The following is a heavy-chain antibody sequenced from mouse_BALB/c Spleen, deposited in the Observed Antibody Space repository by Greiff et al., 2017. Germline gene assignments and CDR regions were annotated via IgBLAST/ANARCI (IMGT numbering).Heavy chain of an antibody. CDR3: VRDRAPSLTRLENYAMDY. V-gene: IGHV2-9-2*01. J-gene: IGHJ4*01. CDR2: IWTGGGT. D-gene: IGHD1-2*01. Sequence: VQLQESGPGLVAPSQSLSITCTVSGFSLTSYDISWIRQPPGKGLEWLGVIWTGGGTNYNSAFMSRLSISKDNSKSQVFLKMNSLQTDDTAIYYCVRDRAPSLTRLENYAMDYWGQGTSVTVSS. CDR1: GFSLTSYD.